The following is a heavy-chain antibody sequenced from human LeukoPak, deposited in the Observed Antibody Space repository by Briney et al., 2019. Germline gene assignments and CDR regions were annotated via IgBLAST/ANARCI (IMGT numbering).Heavy chain of an antibody. D-gene: IGHD5-18*01. J-gene: IGHJ3*02. CDR2: ISSSSSTI. V-gene: IGHV3-48*01. CDR1: GFTFSSYS. CDR3: AREVVGGYSYGYGEGGAFDI. Sequence: GGSLRLSCAASGFTFSSYSMNWVRQAPGKGLEWVSYISSSSSTIYYADSVKVRFTISRDNAKNSLYLQMNSLRAEDTAVYYCAREVVGGYSYGYGEGGAFDIWGQGTMVTVSS.